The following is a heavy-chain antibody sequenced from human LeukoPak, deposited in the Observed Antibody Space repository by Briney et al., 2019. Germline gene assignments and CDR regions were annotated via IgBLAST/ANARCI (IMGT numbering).Heavy chain of an antibody. CDR3: ARADYGDYHTPSEH. D-gene: IGHD4-17*01. CDR1: GYSFTSYG. V-gene: IGHV1-18*01. CDR2: ISAFTGNP. J-gene: IGHJ1*01. Sequence: ASVKVSCKASGYSFTSYGISWVRQAPGQGLEWMGWISAFTGNPYYAQKFQVRVTMTTDTSTSTAYMELRSLRPDDTAVYYCARADYGDYHTPSEHWGQGTLVTVSS.